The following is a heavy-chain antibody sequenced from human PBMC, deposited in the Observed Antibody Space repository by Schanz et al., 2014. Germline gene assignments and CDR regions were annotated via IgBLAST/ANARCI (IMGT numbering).Heavy chain of an antibody. CDR1: GFTLSSYA. Sequence: QVQLVESGGGVVQPGRSLRLSCAAYGFTLSSYAMHWVRQAPGKGLEWVAVISYDGSNKYYTDSVKGRFTISRDNSKNTLYLQMNTLRAEDTAVYYCARDRGYCSGGSCLTCDYWGQGTLXTVSS. D-gene: IGHD2-15*01. J-gene: IGHJ4*02. CDR3: ARDRGYCSGGSCLTCDY. V-gene: IGHV3-30-3*01. CDR2: ISYDGSNK.